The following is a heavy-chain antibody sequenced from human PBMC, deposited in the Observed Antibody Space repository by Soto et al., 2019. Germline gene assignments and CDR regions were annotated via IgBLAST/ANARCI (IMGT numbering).Heavy chain of an antibody. CDR3: ARENYPGSSPAFDI. CDR1: GFTFSDYY. D-gene: IGHD1-7*01. CDR2: ISSSGSTI. V-gene: IGHV3-11*01. J-gene: IGHJ3*02. Sequence: GGSLRLSCAASGFTFSDYYMSWIRQAPGKGLEWVSYISSSGSTIYYADSVKGRFTISRDNAKNSLYLQMNSLRAEDTAVYYCARENYPGSSPAFDIWGQGTMVTVSS.